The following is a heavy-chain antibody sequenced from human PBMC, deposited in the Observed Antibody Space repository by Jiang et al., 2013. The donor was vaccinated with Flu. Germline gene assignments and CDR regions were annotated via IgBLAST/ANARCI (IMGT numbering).Heavy chain of an antibody. D-gene: IGHD6-13*01. V-gene: IGHV5-51*01. CDR2: IYPGDSDT. CDR1: GYSFTSYW. CDR3: ARIIAAAAHDAFDI. J-gene: IGHJ3*02. Sequence: GYSFTSYWIGWVRQMPGKGLEWMGIIYPGDSDTRYSPSFQGQVTISADKSISTAYLQWSSLKASDTAMYYCARIIAAAAHDAFDIWGQGTMVTVSS.